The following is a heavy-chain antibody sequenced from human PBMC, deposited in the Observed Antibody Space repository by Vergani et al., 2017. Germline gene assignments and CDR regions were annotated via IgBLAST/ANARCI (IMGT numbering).Heavy chain of an antibody. Sequence: EVHLVESGGGLVQPGGSLRLSCAASGFTFSSYSMNWVRQAPGKGLEWVSYISSSSSTIYYADSVKGRFTISRDNAKNSLYLQMNSLRAEDTAVYYCARGYDSSGYWYYYYYGMDVWGQGTTVTVSS. J-gene: IGHJ6*02. CDR2: ISSSSSTI. CDR1: GFTFSSYS. D-gene: IGHD3-22*01. V-gene: IGHV3-48*01. CDR3: ARGYDSSGYWYYYYYGMDV.